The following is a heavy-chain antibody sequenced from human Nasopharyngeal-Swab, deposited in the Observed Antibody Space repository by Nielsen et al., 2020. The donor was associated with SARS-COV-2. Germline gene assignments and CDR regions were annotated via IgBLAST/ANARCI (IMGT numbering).Heavy chain of an antibody. D-gene: IGHD4/OR15-4a*01. Sequence: WIRQPPGKGLEWIGQINPTGETNYNPSLGSRVSITLDSSRRQLSLKLSSVTPADTAVYFCARHRVGATSYSNYHMDVWGKGSAVTVSS. CDR3: ARHRVGATSYSNYHMDV. V-gene: IGHV4-34*01. CDR2: INPTGET. J-gene: IGHJ6*03.